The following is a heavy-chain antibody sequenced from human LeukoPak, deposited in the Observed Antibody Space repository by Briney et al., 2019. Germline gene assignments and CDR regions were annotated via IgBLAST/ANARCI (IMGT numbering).Heavy chain of an antibody. D-gene: IGHD3-9*01. J-gene: IGHJ4*02. V-gene: IGHV3-15*01. Sequence: GGSLRLSCSASGFTFSNAWMNWVRQAPGKGLEWVGRIKRKTDGGTTDYAAPVKGRFTISRDDSKKTLYLQMNSLKTDDFVVQKSAYDILTAYDYWGQGTLVTVSS. CDR1: GFTFSNAW. CDR2: IKRKTDGGTT. CDR3: AYDILTAYDY.